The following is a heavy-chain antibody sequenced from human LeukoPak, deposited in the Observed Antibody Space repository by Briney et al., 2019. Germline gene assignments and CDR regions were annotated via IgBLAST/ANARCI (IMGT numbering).Heavy chain of an antibody. Sequence: ASVKVSCKASGYRFTTYGITWARQAPGQGLEWMGFISPYNADTNYAQKYKDRVIMTTDIITSTAYMELRSLRSDDTAVYYCARDYCSGGRCPLFWGQGTLVTVSS. CDR2: ISPYNADT. D-gene: IGHD2-15*01. J-gene: IGHJ4*02. CDR1: GYRFTTYG. CDR3: ARDYCSGGRCPLF. V-gene: IGHV1-18*01.